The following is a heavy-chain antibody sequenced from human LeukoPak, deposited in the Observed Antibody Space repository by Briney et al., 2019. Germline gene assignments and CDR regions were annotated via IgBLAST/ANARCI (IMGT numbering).Heavy chain of an antibody. CDR1: GFTFSSYA. V-gene: IGHV3-30-3*01. Sequence: GGSLRLSCAASGFTFSSYAMHWVRQAPGKGLEWVAVISYDGSNKYFADSVKGRFTISRDNSKNTLYLQMNSLRAEDTAVYYCARSIYYYYGSDYWGQGTLVTVSS. CDR3: ARSIYYYYGSDY. CDR2: ISYDGSNK. D-gene: IGHD3-22*01. J-gene: IGHJ4*02.